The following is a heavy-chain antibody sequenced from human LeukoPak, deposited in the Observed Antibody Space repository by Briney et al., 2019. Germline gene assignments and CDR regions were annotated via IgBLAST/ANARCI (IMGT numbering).Heavy chain of an antibody. CDR1: GFAFSFFA. V-gene: IGHV3-23*01. CDR3: AKPISGGLAVTADWFDP. J-gene: IGHJ5*01. Sequence: GGSLKLSCEASGFAFSFFAISWLRQPPGKGLEWVSTINANSGTRSYAASVRGRFTISRDNSKNTVYLQLNSLRAEDTAVYYCAKPISGGLAVTADWFDPWGQGTLVVVSS. CDR2: INANSGTR. D-gene: IGHD6-19*01.